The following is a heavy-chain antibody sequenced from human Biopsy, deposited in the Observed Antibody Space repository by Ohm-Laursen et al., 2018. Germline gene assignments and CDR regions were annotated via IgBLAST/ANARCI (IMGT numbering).Heavy chain of an antibody. V-gene: IGHV4-59*01. CDR1: GDSISSYY. CDR3: ARDRGYYSDRTVPGYFDL. CDR2: VYYTGST. J-gene: IGHJ2*01. D-gene: IGHD3-22*01. Sequence: SETLSLTCTVSGDSISSYYWSWIRQSPGKGLEWIGYVYYTGSTGYNPSLQSRVTISVDTSKNHFSLRLRSVTPADTAIYYCARDRGYYSDRTVPGYFDLWGRGTLVTVSS.